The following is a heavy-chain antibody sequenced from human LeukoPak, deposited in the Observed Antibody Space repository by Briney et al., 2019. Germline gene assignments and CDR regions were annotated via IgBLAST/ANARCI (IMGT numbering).Heavy chain of an antibody. J-gene: IGHJ6*02. CDR2: ISSSGSTI. V-gene: IGHV3-11*01. Sequence: SGGSLRLSCAASGFTFSDYYMSWIHQAPGKGLEWVSYISSSGSTIYYADSVKGRFTISRDNAKNSLYLQMNSLRAEDTAVYYCASAHSSGWYYYYYGMDVWGQGTTVTVSS. CDR3: ASAHSSGWYYYYYGMDV. CDR1: GFTFSDYY. D-gene: IGHD6-19*01.